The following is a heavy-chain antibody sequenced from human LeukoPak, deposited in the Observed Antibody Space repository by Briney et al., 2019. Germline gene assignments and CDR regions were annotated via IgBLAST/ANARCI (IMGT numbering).Heavy chain of an antibody. V-gene: IGHV3-30*18. D-gene: IGHD6-13*01. CDR1: GFTFSSYG. J-gene: IGHJ6*03. Sequence: PGGSLRLSCAASGFTFSSYGMHWVRQAPGKGLECVAVISYDGSNKYYADSVKGRFTISRDNSKNTLYLQMNSLRAEDTAVYYCAKGGTSSSWYSNYYYMDVWGKGTTVTISS. CDR3: AKGGTSSSWYSNYYYMDV. CDR2: ISYDGSNK.